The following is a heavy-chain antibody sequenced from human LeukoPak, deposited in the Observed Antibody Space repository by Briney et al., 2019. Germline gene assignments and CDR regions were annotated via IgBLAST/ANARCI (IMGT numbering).Heavy chain of an antibody. D-gene: IGHD4-17*01. V-gene: IGHV3-48*02. Sequence: GGSLRLSCAASGFTFSSYSLNWVRQAPGKGLEWVSYISSSTSTTFYADSVKGRFTISRDNAKNSLYLQMSSLKDEDTAVYYCARDFYGDYGFDHWGQGTLVTVSS. CDR3: ARDFYGDYGFDH. J-gene: IGHJ4*02. CDR2: ISSSTSTT. CDR1: GFTFSSYS.